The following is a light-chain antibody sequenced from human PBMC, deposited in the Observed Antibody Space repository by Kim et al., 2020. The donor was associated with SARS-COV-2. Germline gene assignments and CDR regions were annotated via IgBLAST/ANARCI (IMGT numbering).Light chain of an antibody. V-gene: IGLV3-1*01. Sequence: SYELTQPPLVSVSPGQPVSISCSGDDLGNKYVCWYQQKPGQSPVLVIYQDTKRPSGIPERISGSNSGNTATLTISGAQSMDEADYYCQAWGTTTVVIGGG. CDR3: QAWGTTTVV. J-gene: IGLJ2*01. CDR1: DLGNKY. CDR2: QDT.